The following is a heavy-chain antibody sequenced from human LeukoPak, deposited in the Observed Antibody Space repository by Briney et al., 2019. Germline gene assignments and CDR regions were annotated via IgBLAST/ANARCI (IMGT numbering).Heavy chain of an antibody. Sequence: ASVKVSCKVSGYTLTELSMHWVRQAPGKGLEWMGGFDPEDGETIYAQKFQGRVTMTEDTSTDTDYMELSSLRSEDTAVYYCATGAPSTMVRGVIRRAFDIWGQGTMVAVSS. J-gene: IGHJ3*02. V-gene: IGHV1-24*01. CDR2: FDPEDGET. CDR1: GYTLTELS. CDR3: ATGAPSTMVRGVIRRAFDI. D-gene: IGHD3-10*01.